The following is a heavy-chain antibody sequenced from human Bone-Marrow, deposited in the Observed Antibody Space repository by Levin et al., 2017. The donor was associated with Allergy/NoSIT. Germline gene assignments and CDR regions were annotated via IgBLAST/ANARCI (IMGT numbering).Heavy chain of an antibody. CDR2: ISGSGGST. CDR3: AKGQWWGVVPAATDAFDI. Sequence: GESLKISCAASGFTFSSYAMSWVRQAPGKGLEWVSAISGSGGSTYYADSVKGRFTISRDNSKNTLYLQMNSLRAEDTAVYYCAKGQWWGVVPAATDAFDIWGQGTMVTVSS. V-gene: IGHV3-23*01. J-gene: IGHJ3*02. D-gene: IGHD2-2*01. CDR1: GFTFSSYA.